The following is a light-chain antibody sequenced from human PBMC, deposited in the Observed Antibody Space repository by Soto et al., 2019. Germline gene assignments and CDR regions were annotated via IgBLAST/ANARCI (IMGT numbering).Light chain of an antibody. Sequence: DIQMTQSPSSLSASVGDRVTITCRASQSITTYLAWYQQKPGKVPKLLIYAASTLQSGVPSRFSGRGSGTDFTLTISSLQPEDVATYYCQKYNSAPLTFGEGTKVEIK. CDR1: QSITTY. V-gene: IGKV1-27*01. CDR2: AAS. J-gene: IGKJ4*01. CDR3: QKYNSAPLT.